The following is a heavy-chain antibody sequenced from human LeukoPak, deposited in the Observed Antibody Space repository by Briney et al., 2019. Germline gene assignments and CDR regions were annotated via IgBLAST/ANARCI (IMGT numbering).Heavy chain of an antibody. D-gene: IGHD1-26*01. CDR3: ARFDGGLIVGPTKALDP. V-gene: IGHV1-2*02. CDR1: GYTFTDYY. Sequence: GASVKVSCKTSGYTFTDYYMHWVRQAPGQGLEWMGWINPNSGGTDYAQKFQGRFTMTRDTSISTAYMELSRLRSDDTAVYYCARFDGGLIVGPTKALDPWGQGTLVTVSS. J-gene: IGHJ5*02. CDR2: INPNSGGT.